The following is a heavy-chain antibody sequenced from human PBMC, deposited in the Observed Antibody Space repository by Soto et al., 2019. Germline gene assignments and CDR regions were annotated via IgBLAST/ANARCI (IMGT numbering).Heavy chain of an antibody. CDR2: IKQDGSEK. J-gene: IGHJ5*02. D-gene: IGHD6-6*01. Sequence: EVQLVESGGGLVQPGGSLRLSCAASGFTFSSYWMSWVRQAPGKGLEWVANIKQDGSEKYYVDSVKGRFTISRDNAKNSRYLQMNSLRSEDTAVYECARSIAARLNWFDPWGQGTMVTVSS. CDR1: GFTFSSYW. V-gene: IGHV3-7*01. CDR3: ARSIAARLNWFDP.